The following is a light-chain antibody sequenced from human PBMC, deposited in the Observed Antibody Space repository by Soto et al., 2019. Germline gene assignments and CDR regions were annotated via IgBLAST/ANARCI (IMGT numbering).Light chain of an antibody. J-gene: IGKJ3*01. CDR3: MQALQTPFT. CDR1: QSLLHSNGYNF. CDR2: LGS. Sequence: DIVMTQSPLSLPVTPGEPASISCRSSQSLLHSNGYNFLDWYLQKPGHSPQLLIYLGSNRASGVPDRFRGSGSGTNFTLKISRVEAEDVGVYYCMQALQTPFTFGPGTKVDIK. V-gene: IGKV2-28*01.